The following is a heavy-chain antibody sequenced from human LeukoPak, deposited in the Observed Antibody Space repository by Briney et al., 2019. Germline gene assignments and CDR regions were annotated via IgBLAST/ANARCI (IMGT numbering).Heavy chain of an antibody. Sequence: ASVKVSCKAPGYTFTSYGISWVRQAPGQGLEWMGWISAYNGNTNYAQKLQGRVTMTTDTSTSTAYMELRSLRSDDTAVYYCARESCSGGSCYSEWFDPWGQGTLVTVSS. J-gene: IGHJ5*02. CDR1: GYTFTSYG. D-gene: IGHD2-15*01. CDR3: ARESCSGGSCYSEWFDP. CDR2: ISAYNGNT. V-gene: IGHV1-18*01.